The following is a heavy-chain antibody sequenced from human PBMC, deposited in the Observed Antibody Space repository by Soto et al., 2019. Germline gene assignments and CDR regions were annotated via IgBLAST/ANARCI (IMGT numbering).Heavy chain of an antibody. Sequence: QVQLVESGGGVVQPRRSLRLSCAASGFTFSSYGMHWVRQAPGKGLEWVAVIWYDGSNKHYADPVKGRFTISRDNSKNTLSLQMNSLRAEDTAIYYCARDIDWYSNSSGFDNWGQGTLVTVSS. CDR2: IWYDGSNK. D-gene: IGHD1-26*01. J-gene: IGHJ4*02. CDR3: ARDIDWYSNSSGFDN. V-gene: IGHV3-33*01. CDR1: GFTFSSYG.